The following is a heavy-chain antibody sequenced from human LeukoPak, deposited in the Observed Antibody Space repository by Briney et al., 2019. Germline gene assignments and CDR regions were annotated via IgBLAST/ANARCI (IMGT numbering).Heavy chain of an antibody. J-gene: IGHJ4*02. CDR3: AKEVFGVVIIGIDY. D-gene: IGHD3-3*01. CDR1: GFTFSSYG. CDR2: IRYDGSNK. Sequence: GGSLRLSCAASGFTFSSYGMHWVRQAPGKGLEWVAFIRYDGSNKYYADSVKGRFTISRDNSKNTLNLQMNSLRAEDTAVYYCAKEVFGVVIIGIDYWGQGTLVTVSS. V-gene: IGHV3-30*02.